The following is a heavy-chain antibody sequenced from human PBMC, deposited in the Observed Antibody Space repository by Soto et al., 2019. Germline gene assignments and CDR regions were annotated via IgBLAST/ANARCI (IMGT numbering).Heavy chain of an antibody. J-gene: IGHJ4*02. CDR1: GGSISSGDYY. V-gene: IGHV4-30-4*01. CDR3: ARDPRYYYDSSGYYPNLEFDY. D-gene: IGHD3-22*01. Sequence: PSETLSLTCTVSGGSISSGDYYWSWIRQPPGKGLEWIGYIYYSGSTYYNPSLKSRVTISVDTSKNQFSLKLSSVTAADTAVYYCARDPRYYYDSSGYYPNLEFDYWGQGSLVTVSS. CDR2: IYYSGST.